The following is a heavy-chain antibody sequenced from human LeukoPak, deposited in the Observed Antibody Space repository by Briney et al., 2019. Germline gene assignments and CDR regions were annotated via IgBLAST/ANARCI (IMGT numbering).Heavy chain of an antibody. CDR3: AGELAGDYYGSGSYSYYFDY. V-gene: IGHV1-69*05. CDR2: IIPIFGTA. D-gene: IGHD3-10*01. Sequence: ASVKVSCKASGGTFSSYAISWVRQAPGQGLEWMGGIIPIFGTANYAQKFQGRVTITTDESTSTAYMELSSLRSEDTAVYYCAGELAGDYYGSGSYSYYFDYWGQGTLVTVSS. CDR1: GGTFSSYA. J-gene: IGHJ4*02.